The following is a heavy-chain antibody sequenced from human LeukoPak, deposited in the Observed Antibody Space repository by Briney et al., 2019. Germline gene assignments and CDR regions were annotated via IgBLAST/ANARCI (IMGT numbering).Heavy chain of an antibody. J-gene: IGHJ5*02. V-gene: IGHV4-39*07. CDR2: IYYSGST. Sequence: SETLSLTCTVSGGSISSSSYYWGWIRQPPGKGLEWIGSIYYSGSTYYNPSLKSRVTISVDTSKNQFSLKLSSVTAADTAVYYCASFSIVLRWDYNWFDPWGQGTLVTVSS. CDR1: GGSISSSSYY. D-gene: IGHD2/OR15-2a*01. CDR3: ASFSIVLRWDYNWFDP.